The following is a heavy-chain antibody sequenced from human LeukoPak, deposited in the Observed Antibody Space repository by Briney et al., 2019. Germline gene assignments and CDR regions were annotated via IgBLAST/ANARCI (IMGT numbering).Heavy chain of an antibody. V-gene: IGHV1-69*05. CDR2: IIPIFGTA. CDR1: GGTFSSYA. J-gene: IGHJ3*02. Sequence: ASVKVSCKASGGTFSSYAISWVRQAPGQGLEWMGRIIPIFGTANYAQKFQGRVTITTDESTSTAYVELSSLRSEDTAVYYCARARDDYGEYHAFDIWGQGTMVTVSS. D-gene: IGHD4-17*01. CDR3: ARARDDYGEYHAFDI.